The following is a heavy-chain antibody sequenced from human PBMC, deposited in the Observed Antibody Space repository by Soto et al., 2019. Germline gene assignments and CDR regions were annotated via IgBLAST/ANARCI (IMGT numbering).Heavy chain of an antibody. V-gene: IGHV1-46*01. CDR2: INPSGGST. CDR3: ASTQRFLLQRSPYGMKV. Sequence: ASVNVSFRAAGYTFTSYYMHWVRQAPGQWLELMGIINPSGGSTSYAQKFQGRVTMTRDTSTSTVYMELSSLRSEDTAVYYFASTQRFLLQRSPYGMKVWGQGTRVNVS. D-gene: IGHD1-26*01. CDR1: GYTFTSYY. J-gene: IGHJ6*02.